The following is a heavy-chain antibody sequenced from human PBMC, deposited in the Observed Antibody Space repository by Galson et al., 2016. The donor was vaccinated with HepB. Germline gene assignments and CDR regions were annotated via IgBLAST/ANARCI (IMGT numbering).Heavy chain of an antibody. J-gene: IGHJ6*02. D-gene: IGHD3-22*01. CDR1: GFTFGDYA. V-gene: IGHV3-49*03. CDR3: TRDVDYDNSGYYRPEDYYYYYGMDV. Sequence: SLRLSCAASGFTFGDYAMSWFRQVPGKGLEWIGFIRSKAYGGTTEYAASVKGRFSISRDDSKSVAYLQMSSLKTEDTAVYYCTRDVDYDNSGYYRPEDYYYYYGMDVWGQGTTVTVSS. CDR2: IRSKAYGGTT.